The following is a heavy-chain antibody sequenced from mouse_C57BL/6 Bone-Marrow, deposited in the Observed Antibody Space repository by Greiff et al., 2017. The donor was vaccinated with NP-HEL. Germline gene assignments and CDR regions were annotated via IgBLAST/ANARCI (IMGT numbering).Heavy chain of an antibody. CDR3: ANYYGSRRGDYAMDY. CDR2: IYPGSGST. D-gene: IGHD1-1*01. J-gene: IGHJ4*01. V-gene: IGHV1-55*01. Sequence: VQLQQSGAELVKPGASVKMSCKASGYTFTSYWITWVKQRPGQGLEWIGDIYPGSGSTNYNEKFKSKATLTVDTSSSTAYMQLSSLTSEDSAVYYCANYYGSRRGDYAMDYWGQGTSVTVSS. CDR1: GYTFTSYW.